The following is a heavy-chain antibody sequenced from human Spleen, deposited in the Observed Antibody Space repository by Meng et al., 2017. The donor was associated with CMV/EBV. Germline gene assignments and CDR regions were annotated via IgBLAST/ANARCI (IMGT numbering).Heavy chain of an antibody. Sequence: ASVKVSCKASGYTFTSYDINWVRQATGQGREGMGWMKPNRGNTGYAQKFQGRVTMTRNTSISTAYMELSSQRSEDTAEYYFARTFQGWYIGYWGQGTLVTVSS. D-gene: IGHD6-19*01. CDR1: GYTFTSYD. CDR2: MKPNRGNT. CDR3: ARTFQGWYIGY. V-gene: IGHV1-8*01. J-gene: IGHJ4*02.